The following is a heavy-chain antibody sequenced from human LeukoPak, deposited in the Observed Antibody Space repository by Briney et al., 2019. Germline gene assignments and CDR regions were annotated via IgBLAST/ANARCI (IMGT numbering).Heavy chain of an antibody. J-gene: IGHJ6*02. Sequence: ASVKVSCKASGYTFTSYDINWVRQAPGQGLEWMGWMNPNSGNTGYAQKFQGRVTMTRDTSISTAYMELSRLRSDDTAVYYCAREPPPEAYSSPYYYGMDVWGQGTTVTVSS. V-gene: IGHV1-8*01. D-gene: IGHD6-13*01. CDR1: GYTFTSYD. CDR2: MNPNSGNT. CDR3: AREPPPEAYSSPYYYGMDV.